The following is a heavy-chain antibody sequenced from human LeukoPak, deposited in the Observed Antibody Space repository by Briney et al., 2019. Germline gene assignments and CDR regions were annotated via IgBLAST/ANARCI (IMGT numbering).Heavy chain of an antibody. CDR2: INHGGNT. CDR1: GGSFSGYY. CDR3: ARVLKGRAPFDY. V-gene: IGHV4-34*01. J-gene: IGHJ4*02. Sequence: PSETLSLTCAVYGGSFSGYYWSWIRQPPGKGLEWIGEINHGGNTNYNPSLKSRVTISVDTSKNQFSLKLSSVTAADTAVYYCARVLKGRAPFDYWGQGTLVTVSS.